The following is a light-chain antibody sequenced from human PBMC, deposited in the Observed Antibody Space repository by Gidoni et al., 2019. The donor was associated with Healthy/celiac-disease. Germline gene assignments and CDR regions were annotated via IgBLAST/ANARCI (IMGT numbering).Light chain of an antibody. J-gene: IGLJ3*02. CDR3: QTWGTGIQV. V-gene: IGLV4-69*01. Sequence: QLVLTQSPSASASLGASVKLTCTLSSGHSSYAIAWHQQQPEKGPRYLMKLNSDGSHSKGDGIPDRFSGSSSGAERYPTISSLQSEDDADYYCQTWGTGIQVFGGGTKLTVL. CDR1: SGHSSYA. CDR2: LNSDGSH.